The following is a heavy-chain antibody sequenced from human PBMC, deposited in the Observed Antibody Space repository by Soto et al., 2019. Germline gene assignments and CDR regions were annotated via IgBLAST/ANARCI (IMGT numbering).Heavy chain of an antibody. V-gene: IGHV4-39*01. J-gene: IGHJ6*03. D-gene: IGHD2-15*01. Sequence: QLQLQESGPGLVKPSETLSLTCTVSGGSISSSRYYWGWIRQPPGKGLQWIGSIYYSGSTYYNPSLKSRVTIPVDTSKNQFSLNLNSVTAADTAVYYCARVARCRNYYDYYSMDVWGKGTTVTVSS. CDR3: ARVARCRNYYDYYSMDV. CDR2: IYYSGST. CDR1: GGSISSSRYY.